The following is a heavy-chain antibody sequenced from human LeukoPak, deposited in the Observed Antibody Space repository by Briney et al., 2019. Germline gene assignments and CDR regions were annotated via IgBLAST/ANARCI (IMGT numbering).Heavy chain of an antibody. CDR3: VRDTPDGYTHGHRYYNMDV. Sequence: SETLSLTCSVSGCSITSYYWTWIRQPAGNGLEYIWRVFSILYTDHNYNPSFGNRVTISGDRSTNQVSLQLRSVTVADTAVYFCVRDTPDGYTHGHRYYNMDVWGKGTTVAVSS. V-gene: IGHV4-4*07. CDR1: GCSITSYY. J-gene: IGHJ6*03. D-gene: IGHD5-18*01. CDR2: VFSILYTDH.